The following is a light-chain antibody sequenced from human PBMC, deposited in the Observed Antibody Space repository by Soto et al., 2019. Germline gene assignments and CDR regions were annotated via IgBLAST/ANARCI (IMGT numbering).Light chain of an antibody. Sequence: DIQMTQSPSSLSASVGDRVTITCRASQGIRNELGWYQQKPGKAPKRLIYDASILQGGVPSRFSGSGSGTEFTLTISSLQPEDFATYSCLQHYSYPCTFGQGTKVEVK. J-gene: IGKJ1*01. CDR3: LQHYSYPCT. CDR2: DAS. V-gene: IGKV1-17*01. CDR1: QGIRNE.